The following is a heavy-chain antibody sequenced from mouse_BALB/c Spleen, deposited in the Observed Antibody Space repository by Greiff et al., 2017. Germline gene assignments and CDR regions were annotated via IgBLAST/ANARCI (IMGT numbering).Heavy chain of an antibody. CDR1: GYTFTSYT. J-gene: IGHJ3*01. D-gene: IGHD2-1*01. Sequence: QVQLQQSAAELARPGASVKMSCKASGYTFTSYTMHWVKQRPGQGLEWIGYINPSSGYTEYNQKFKDKTTLTADKSSSTAYMQLSSLTSEDSAVYYCASPSFYGNFAWFAYWGQGTLVTVSA. V-gene: IGHV1-4*02. CDR3: ASPSFYGNFAWFAY. CDR2: INPSSGYT.